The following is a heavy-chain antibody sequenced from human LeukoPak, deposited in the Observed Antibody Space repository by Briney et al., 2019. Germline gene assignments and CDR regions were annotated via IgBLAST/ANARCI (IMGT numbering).Heavy chain of an antibody. CDR2: IRYDGSNK. D-gene: IGHD4-11*01. Sequence: GSLRLPCAASGFAFSSYWMSWVRQAPGKGLQWVTLIRYDGSNKYYADSVKGRFTISRDNSKNTLYLQMNSLRAEDTAVYYCARDYRGYYYYYYMDVWGKGTTVTISS. CDR1: GFAFSSYW. CDR3: ARDYRGYYYYYYMDV. V-gene: IGHV3-30*02. J-gene: IGHJ6*03.